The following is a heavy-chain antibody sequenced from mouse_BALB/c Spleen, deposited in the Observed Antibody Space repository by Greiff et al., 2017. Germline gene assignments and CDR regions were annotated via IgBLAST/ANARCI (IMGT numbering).Heavy chain of an antibody. D-gene: IGHD1-2*01. CDR2: ISYSGST. Sequence: EVMLVESGPGLVKPSQSLSLTCTVTGYSITSDYAWNWIRQFPGNKLEWMGYISYSGSTSYNPSLKSRISITRDTSKNQFFLQLNSVTTEDTATYYCAREGRLLRLQYYAMDYWGQGTSVTVSS. J-gene: IGHJ4*01. CDR3: AREGRLLRLQYYAMDY. V-gene: IGHV3-2*02. CDR1: GYSITSDYA.